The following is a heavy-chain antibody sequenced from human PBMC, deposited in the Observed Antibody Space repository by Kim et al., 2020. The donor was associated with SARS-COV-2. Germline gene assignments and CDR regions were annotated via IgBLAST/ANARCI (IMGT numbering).Heavy chain of an antibody. V-gene: IGHV4-31*03. Sequence: SETLSLTCTVSGGSISSGGYYWSWIRQHPGKGLEWIGYIYYSGSTYYNPSLKSRVTISVDTSKNQFSLKLSSVTAADTAVYYCARVNRDGYKILMGVYAFDIWGQGTMVTVSS. CDR2: IYYSGST. CDR3: ARVNRDGYKILMGVYAFDI. CDR1: GGSISSGGYY. J-gene: IGHJ3*02. D-gene: IGHD2-8*01.